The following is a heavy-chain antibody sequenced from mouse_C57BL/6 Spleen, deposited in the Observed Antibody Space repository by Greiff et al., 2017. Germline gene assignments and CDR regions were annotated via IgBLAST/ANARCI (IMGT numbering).Heavy chain of an antibody. D-gene: IGHD1-1*01. CDR2: IDPANGDT. J-gene: IGHJ3*01. CDR1: GFTITNTY. Sequence: VQLQQSVAELVRPGASVKLSCKASGFTITNTYMHWVKQRPEQGLEWIGRIDPANGDTKYAPKFQGKATMTVDTSSNTAYLQLSSLTSEDSAIYYCARADASVVADWGQGTPVTVSA. V-gene: IGHV14-3*01. CDR3: ARADASVVAD.